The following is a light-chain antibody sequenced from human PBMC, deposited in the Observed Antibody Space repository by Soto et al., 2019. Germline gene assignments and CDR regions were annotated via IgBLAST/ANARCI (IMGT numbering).Light chain of an antibody. Sequence: EIVLTQSPGTLSLSPGERATLSCRASQSVSSHYLAWYQQKPGQAPRPLIYGASRRATGIPDRFSGSGSGTDFSLTISRLEPEDFAVYFCQQYGSSPQTFGQGTKVEIK. CDR3: QQYGSSPQT. J-gene: IGKJ1*01. CDR1: QSVSSHY. V-gene: IGKV3-20*01. CDR2: GAS.